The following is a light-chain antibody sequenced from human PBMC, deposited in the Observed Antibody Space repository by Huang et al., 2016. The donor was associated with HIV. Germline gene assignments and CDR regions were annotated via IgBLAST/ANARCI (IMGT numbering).Light chain of an antibody. CDR1: QSVSGTY. Sequence: EIVLTQSPGTLSLSPVGRATLSCRASQSVSGTYLAWYQQKPGQAPRLLIYGTSIRATGIPDRFSGSGSATDCSRPISRLEPEDFAVYYCQQYGTSPPSLTFGGGTKVEIK. V-gene: IGKV3-20*01. CDR2: GTS. CDR3: QQYGTSPPSLT. J-gene: IGKJ4*01.